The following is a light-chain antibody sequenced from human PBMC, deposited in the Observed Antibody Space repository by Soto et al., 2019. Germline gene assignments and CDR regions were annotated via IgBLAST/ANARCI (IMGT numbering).Light chain of an antibody. V-gene: IGKV3-20*01. CDR2: RAS. CDR3: LQYGTWGWT. CDR1: LRLSSNC. Sequence: GTLSLXPGEXATLXXXXRLRLSSNCLAWCQQKPGHAPRLLIYRASSRATGIPDRSSGSGSGTDFTLTIIRLEPEDFAVYYCLQYGTWGWTFGQGTTVDIK. J-gene: IGKJ1*01.